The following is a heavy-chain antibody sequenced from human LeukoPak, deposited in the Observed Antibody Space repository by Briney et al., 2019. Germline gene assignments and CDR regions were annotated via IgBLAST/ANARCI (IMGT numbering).Heavy chain of an antibody. J-gene: IGHJ6*03. CDR2: ISGYNGNT. CDR1: GYTFSSYG. D-gene: IGHD3-10*01. CDR3: ARHLHRVVVRGVPHYYYYMDV. V-gene: IGHV1-18*01. Sequence: ASVKVSCKASGYTFSSYGISWVRQAPGQGLEWMGWISGYNGNTNYAQKLQGRVTMTSDTSTSTACMELRSLRSDDTAVYYCARHLHRVVVRGVPHYYYYMDVWGKGTTVTISS.